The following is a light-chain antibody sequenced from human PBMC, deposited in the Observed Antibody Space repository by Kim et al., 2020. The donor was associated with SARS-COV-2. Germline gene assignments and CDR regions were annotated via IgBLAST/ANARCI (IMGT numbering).Light chain of an antibody. CDR1: SSDVGGYNY. J-gene: IGLJ1*01. CDR2: GVS. CDR3: SSYTSSGTYV. Sequence: GQSITISCTGTSSDVGGYNYVSWYQQHPGKAPQVMIYGVSNRPSGVSNRFSGSKSGNTASLTISGLQAEDEADYYCSSYTSSGTYVFGTGTKVTVL. V-gene: IGLV2-14*03.